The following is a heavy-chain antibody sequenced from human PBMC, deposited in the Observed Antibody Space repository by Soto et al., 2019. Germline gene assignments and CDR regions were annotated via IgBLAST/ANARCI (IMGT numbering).Heavy chain of an antibody. CDR2: IYYSGST. CDR1: GGSISSSSYY. J-gene: IGHJ4*02. D-gene: IGHD2-2*01. V-gene: IGHV4-39*01. Sequence: QLQLQESAPGLVKPSETLSLTCTVSGGSISSSSYYWGWIRQPPGKGLEWIGSIYYSGSTYYNPSLKSRVTIFVDTSKNQFSLKLSSVTAADTAVYYCARYCSSTSCSATRFYDYWGQGTLVTVSS. CDR3: ARYCSSTSCSATRFYDY.